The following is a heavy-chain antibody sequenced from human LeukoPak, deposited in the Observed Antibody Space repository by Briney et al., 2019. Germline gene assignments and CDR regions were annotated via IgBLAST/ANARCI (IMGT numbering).Heavy chain of an antibody. CDR2: IYDSGTT. D-gene: IGHD1-14*01. J-gene: IGHJ4*02. V-gene: IGHV4-31*03. Sequence: PSQTLSLTCTVSGGSISDGGYYWSWIRQHPGKGLEWIGYIYDSGTTYYSPALQSRVTISGDKSDNKFSLKLRSLTAADTAVYYCARGGDRRGFDYWGQGTMVIVSS. CDR1: GGSISDGGYY. CDR3: ARGGDRRGFDY.